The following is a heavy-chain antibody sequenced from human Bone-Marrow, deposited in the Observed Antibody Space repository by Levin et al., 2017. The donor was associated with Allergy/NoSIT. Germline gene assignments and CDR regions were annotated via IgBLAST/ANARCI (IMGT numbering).Heavy chain of an antibody. CDR2: ITGDGTVT. Sequence: GESLKISCAASGFIFNNYAMTWVRQAPGKGLEWVSSITGDGTVTSYADSVKGRFTISRDKSKNTLYLQMNSLRAGDTAVYYCGKDRWVRVIDEWGQGTLVIVSS. V-gene: IGHV3-23*01. J-gene: IGHJ4*02. CDR1: GFIFNNYA. D-gene: IGHD3-10*01. CDR3: GKDRWVRVIDE.